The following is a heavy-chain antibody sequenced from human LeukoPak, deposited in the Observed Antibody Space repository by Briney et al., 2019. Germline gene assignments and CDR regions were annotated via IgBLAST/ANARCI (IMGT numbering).Heavy chain of an antibody. CDR3: ASRYCSGGSCYLYYFDY. CDR1: GGTFSSYA. D-gene: IGHD2-15*01. J-gene: IGHJ4*02. Sequence: ASVKLSCKASGGTFSSYAISWVRQAPGQGLEWMGGIIPIFGTANYAQKFQGRVTITADESTSTAYMELSSLRSEDTAVYYCASRYCSGGSCYLYYFDYWGQGTLVTVSS. V-gene: IGHV1-69*01. CDR2: IIPIFGTA.